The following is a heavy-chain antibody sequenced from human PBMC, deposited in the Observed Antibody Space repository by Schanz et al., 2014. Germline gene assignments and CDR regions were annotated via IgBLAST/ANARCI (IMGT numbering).Heavy chain of an antibody. CDR3: ARGGPAYYFDD. Sequence: DVHLLESGGGLVQPGGSLRLSCASSGFSFTTYAMSWVRQAPGKGLEWVSSISSGGGSTYYADSVKGRFTISRDNFKGALYLQMSSLRAEDTAVYYCARGGPAYYFDDWGQGTLIAVSS. V-gene: IGHV3-23*01. CDR2: ISSGGGST. J-gene: IGHJ4*02. CDR1: GFSFTTYA.